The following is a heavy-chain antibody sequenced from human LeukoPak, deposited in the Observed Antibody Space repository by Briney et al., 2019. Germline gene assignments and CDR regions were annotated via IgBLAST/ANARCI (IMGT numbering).Heavy chain of an antibody. J-gene: IGHJ4*02. CDR2: IAPSSGTT. D-gene: IGHD3-10*01. CDR1: GYTFTSNY. Sequence: ASVKVSCKASGYTFTSNYIHWVRQAPGQGLEWMGVIAPSSGTTSYAQKFQGRVTMTRDTSTSTLYMELNSLTSEDTAVYYCARASGSSAVPFDYWGQGTLVTVSS. CDR3: ARASGSSAVPFDY. V-gene: IGHV1-46*01.